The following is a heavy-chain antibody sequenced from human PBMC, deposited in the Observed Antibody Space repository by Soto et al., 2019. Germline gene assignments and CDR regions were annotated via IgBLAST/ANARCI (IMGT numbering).Heavy chain of an antibody. CDR3: ARELWFGESNWFDP. Sequence: QLQLQESGSGLVKPSQTLSLTCAVSGGSISSGGYSWSWIRQPPGKGLEWIGYIYHSGSTYYNPSLKSRVTITVDMSKNQFSLKLSSVTAADTAVYYCARELWFGESNWFDPWGQGTLVTVSS. V-gene: IGHV4-30-2*01. D-gene: IGHD3-10*01. CDR1: GGSISSGGYS. CDR2: IYHSGST. J-gene: IGHJ5*02.